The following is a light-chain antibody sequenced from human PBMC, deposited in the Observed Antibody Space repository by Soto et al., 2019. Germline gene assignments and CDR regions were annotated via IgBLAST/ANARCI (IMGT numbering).Light chain of an antibody. J-gene: IGLJ2*01. CDR1: SSNIGAGYD. V-gene: IGLV1-40*01. Sequence: QSVLTQPPSVSGAPGQRVTISCTGSSSNIGAGYDVHWYQQLPGTAPKLLIYGNSNRPSGVPDRFSGSKSGTSASLAITGLQAEDEADYYCRSYDSSLSEDVVFGGGTKLTVL. CDR3: RSYDSSLSEDVV. CDR2: GNS.